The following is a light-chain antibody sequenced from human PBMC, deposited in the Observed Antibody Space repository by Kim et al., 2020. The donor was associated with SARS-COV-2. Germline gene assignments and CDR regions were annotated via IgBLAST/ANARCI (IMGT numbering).Light chain of an antibody. J-gene: IGKJ5*01. CDR1: QSVSSSY. CDR2: GAS. CDR3: QQYGSSPIT. V-gene: IGKV3-20*01. Sequence: EIVLTQSPGTLSLSPGERATLSCRASQSVSSSYLAWYQQKPGQAPRLLIYGASTRATGIPNRFSGSGSGTDFALTISRLESEDFVVYYCQQYGSSPITFGQGTRLEIK.